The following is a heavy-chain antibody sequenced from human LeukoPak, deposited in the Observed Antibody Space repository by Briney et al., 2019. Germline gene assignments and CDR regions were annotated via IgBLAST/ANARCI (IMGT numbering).Heavy chain of an antibody. CDR2: INPSGGST. V-gene: IGHV1-46*01. CDR1: GGTFSSYA. J-gene: IGHJ5*02. CDR3: ARDNSVGETAWWFDP. D-gene: IGHD1-26*01. Sequence: ASVKVSCKASGGTFSSYAISWVRQAPGQGLEWMGIINPSGGSTTYAQRFQGRVTMTRDISTSTDYMELTSLTSDDTAMYYCARDNSVGETAWWFDPWGQGTLVTVSS.